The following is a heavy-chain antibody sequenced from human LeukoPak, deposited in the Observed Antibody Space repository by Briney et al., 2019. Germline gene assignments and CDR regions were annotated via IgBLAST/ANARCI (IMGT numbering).Heavy chain of an antibody. CDR3: ARDFYALDY. CDR2: IYYSGST. J-gene: IGHJ4*02. D-gene: IGHD2/OR15-2a*01. CDR1: GGSISSGGYY. V-gene: IGHV4-31*03. Sequence: SETLSLTCTVSGGSISSGGYYWSWIRQHPEKGLEWIGYIYYSGSTYYNPSLKSRFTISVDTSKNQFSLKLSSVTAADPAVYSCARDFYALDYWGQGTLVTVSS.